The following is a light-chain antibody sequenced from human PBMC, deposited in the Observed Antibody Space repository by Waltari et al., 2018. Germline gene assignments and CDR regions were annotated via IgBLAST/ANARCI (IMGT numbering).Light chain of an antibody. Sequence: EIVLTQSPATLSVSPGERATVSCRASQHVSIFLAWYQHKPGQPPRLIIYDVDNRATGIPPRFSGSGSGTDFTLTISRFESEDSAVYSCQQRSIWPPITFGQGTRLEIK. CDR2: DVD. CDR3: QQRSIWPPIT. V-gene: IGKV3-11*01. J-gene: IGKJ5*01. CDR1: QHVSIF.